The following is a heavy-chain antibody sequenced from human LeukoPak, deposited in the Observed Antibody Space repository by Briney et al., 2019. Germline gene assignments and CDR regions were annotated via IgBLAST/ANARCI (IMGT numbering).Heavy chain of an antibody. D-gene: IGHD3-10*01. V-gene: IGHV4-61*03. J-gene: IGHJ4*02. CDR1: GDSVSNGNYY. Sequence: PSETLSLTCTVSGDSVSNGNYYWSWLRQPPGKALEWIGYIYYTGKTYYNPSLEGRVTILVDTSRNHFSVKLSSVTAADTAVYYCARSYNYYGSGDYWSQGTLVTVSS. CDR2: IYYTGKT. CDR3: ARSYNYYGSGDY.